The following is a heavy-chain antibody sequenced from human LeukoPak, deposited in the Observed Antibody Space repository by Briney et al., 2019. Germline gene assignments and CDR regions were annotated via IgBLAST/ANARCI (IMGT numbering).Heavy chain of an antibody. J-gene: IGHJ4*02. D-gene: IGHD2-2*01. Sequence: HAGGSLRLSCAASGFTFSSYAMSWVRQAPGKGLEWVAVISYDGSNKYYADSVKGRFTISRDNSKNTLYLQMNSLRAEDTAVYYCARVMGRYCSSTSCYVDYWGQGTLVTVSS. V-gene: IGHV3-30*04. CDR2: ISYDGSNK. CDR1: GFTFSSYA. CDR3: ARVMGRYCSSTSCYVDY.